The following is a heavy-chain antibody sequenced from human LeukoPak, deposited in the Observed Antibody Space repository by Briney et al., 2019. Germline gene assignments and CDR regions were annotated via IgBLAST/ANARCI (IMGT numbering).Heavy chain of an antibody. Sequence: ASVKVSCKASGYTFTSYYMHWVRQAPGQGLEWMGIINPSGGSTSYAQKFQGRVTMTRDTSTSTVCMELSSLRAEDTAVYYCARDTVGAGHAFDIWGQGTMVTVSS. CDR3: ARDTVGAGHAFDI. D-gene: IGHD1-26*01. J-gene: IGHJ3*02. CDR1: GYTFTSYY. CDR2: INPSGGST. V-gene: IGHV1-46*01.